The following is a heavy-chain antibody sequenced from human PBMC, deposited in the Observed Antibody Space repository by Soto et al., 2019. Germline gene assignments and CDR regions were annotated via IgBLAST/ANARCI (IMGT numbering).Heavy chain of an antibody. D-gene: IGHD5-12*01. Sequence: VQLAESGGGLVKPGGSLRLSCAASGFTFNTYVMNWVRQAPGKGLEWVSSISSGSSHIFYGDSVKGRFTISRDNAKNSLYLQMNSLRAEDTAVYYCARGSGYDQRLDYWGQGTLVTVSS. V-gene: IGHV3-21*01. CDR3: ARGSGYDQRLDY. CDR1: GFTFNTYV. CDR2: ISSGSSHI. J-gene: IGHJ4*02.